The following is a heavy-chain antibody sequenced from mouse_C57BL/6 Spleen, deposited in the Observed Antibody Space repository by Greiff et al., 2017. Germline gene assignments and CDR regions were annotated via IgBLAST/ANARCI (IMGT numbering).Heavy chain of an antibody. J-gene: IGHJ3*01. CDR3: AITAQATLFAY. Sequence: VKLVESGPELVKPGASVKISCKASGYTFTDYYINWVKQRPGQGLEWIGWIFPGSGSTYYNEKFKGKAPLTVDKSSSTAYMLLSSLTSEDSAVYFCAITAQATLFAYWGQGTLVTVSA. D-gene: IGHD3-2*02. CDR1: GYTFTDYY. V-gene: IGHV1-75*01. CDR2: IFPGSGST.